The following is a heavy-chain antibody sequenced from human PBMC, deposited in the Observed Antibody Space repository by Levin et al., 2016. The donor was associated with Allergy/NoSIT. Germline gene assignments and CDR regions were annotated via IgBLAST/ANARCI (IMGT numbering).Heavy chain of an antibody. V-gene: IGHV3-23*01. CDR1: GFSFSSYA. Sequence: GESLKISCAASGFSFSSYAMSWVRQAPGKGLEWVSAISKNGANTYYADSVKGRFTLSRDNSKNTLYLQMNSLRVEDTAVYYCAKNWIEVVPGTVEDWGQGTQVTVSS. J-gene: IGHJ4*02. CDR2: ISKNGANT. CDR3: AKNWIEVVPGTVED. D-gene: IGHD2-2*01.